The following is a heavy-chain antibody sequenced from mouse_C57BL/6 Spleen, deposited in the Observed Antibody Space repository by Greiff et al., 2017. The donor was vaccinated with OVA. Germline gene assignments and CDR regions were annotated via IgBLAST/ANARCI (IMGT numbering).Heavy chain of an antibody. Sequence: VKLQQPGAELVMPGASVKLSCKASGYTFTSYWMHWVKQRPGQGLEWIGEIDPSDSYTNYNQKFKGKSTLTVDKSSSTAYMQLSSLTSEDSAVYYCARDSSGYFDYWGQGTTLTVSS. J-gene: IGHJ2*01. V-gene: IGHV1-69*01. CDR1: GYTFTSYW. CDR3: ARDSSGYFDY. D-gene: IGHD3-2*02. CDR2: IDPSDSYT.